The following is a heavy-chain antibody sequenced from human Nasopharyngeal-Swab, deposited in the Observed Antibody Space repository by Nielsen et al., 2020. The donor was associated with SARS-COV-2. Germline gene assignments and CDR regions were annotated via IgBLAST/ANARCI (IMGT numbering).Heavy chain of an antibody. CDR1: GGTSSSYA. CDR2: IIPLLYIE. V-gene: IGHV1-69*10. CDR3: ARDIEEWLVVPSLSFDF. J-gene: IGHJ4*02. D-gene: IGHD3-3*01. Sequence: SVKVSCKASGGTSSSYAVSWVRQAPGQGLECVGGIIPLLYIEKYAQKFQGRVTITADTSTDTAYMELRSLRSDDTAVYYCARDIEEWLVVPSLSFDFWGQGTLVTVSS.